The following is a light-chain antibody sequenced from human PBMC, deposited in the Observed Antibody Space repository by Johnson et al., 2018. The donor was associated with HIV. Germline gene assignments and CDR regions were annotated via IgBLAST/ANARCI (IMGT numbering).Light chain of an antibody. CDR2: DNN. J-gene: IGLJ1*01. CDR3: GTWDTSLSVGSV. Sequence: QSVLTQPPSVSAAPGQKVTISCFGSDSNIGNNYVSWYQQLPGTAPKLLIYDNNKRPSGIPDRFSGSKSGTSATLGITGLQTGDEADYYCGTWDTSLSVGSVVGTGTKVTVL. CDR1: DSNIGNNY. V-gene: IGLV1-51*01.